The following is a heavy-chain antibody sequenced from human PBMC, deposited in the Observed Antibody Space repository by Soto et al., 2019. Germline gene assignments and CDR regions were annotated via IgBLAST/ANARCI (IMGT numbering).Heavy chain of an antibody. V-gene: IGHV3-21*01. CDR2: ISSSSSYI. CDR1: GFTFSSYS. Sequence: EVQLVESGGGLVKPGGSLRLSCAASGFTFSSYSMNWVRQAPGKGLEWVSSISSSSSYIYYADSVKGRFTISRDNAKNSLYLQMNSLRAEDTAVYYCARVITAKYYYYGMDVWGQGTTVTVSS. J-gene: IGHJ6*02. CDR3: ARVITAKYYYYGMDV. D-gene: IGHD3-16*01.